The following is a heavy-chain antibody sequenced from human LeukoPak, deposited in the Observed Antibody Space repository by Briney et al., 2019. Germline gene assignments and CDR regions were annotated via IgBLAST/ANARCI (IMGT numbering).Heavy chain of an antibody. V-gene: IGHV3-30*18. D-gene: IGHD1-14*01. CDR2: ISYDGSNK. Sequence: GGSLRLSCAASGFTFSSYWMSWVRQAPGKGLEWVAVISYDGSNKYYADSVKGRFTISRDNSKNTLYLQMNSLRAEDTAVYYCAKNRLGSGISDYWGQGTLVTVSS. CDR1: GFTFSSYW. J-gene: IGHJ4*02. CDR3: AKNRLGSGISDY.